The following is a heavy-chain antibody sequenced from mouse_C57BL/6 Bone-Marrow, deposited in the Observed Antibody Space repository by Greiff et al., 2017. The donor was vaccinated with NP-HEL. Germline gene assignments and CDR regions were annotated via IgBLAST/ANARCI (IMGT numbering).Heavy chain of an antibody. J-gene: IGHJ3*01. D-gene: IGHD2-3*01. CDR3: AEDGYYVAWFAY. V-gene: IGHV1-81*01. CDR2: IYPRSGNT. Sequence: VQLQQSGAELARPGASVKLSCKASGYTFTSYGISWVKQRTGQGLEWIGEIYPRSGNTYYNEKFKGKATLTADKSSSTAYMELRSLTSEDFAVYFCAEDGYYVAWFAYWGQGTLVTVSA. CDR1: GYTFTSYG.